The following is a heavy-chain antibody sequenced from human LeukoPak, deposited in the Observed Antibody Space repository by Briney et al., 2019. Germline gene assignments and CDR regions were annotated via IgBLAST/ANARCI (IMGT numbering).Heavy chain of an antibody. J-gene: IGHJ6*02. CDR3: ARDDGYYGSGSDWYSYHGMDV. V-gene: IGHV4-4*07. CDR2: IYGSGST. Sequence: SETLSLTCTVSGGSISIYYWSWIRQPAGKGLDWIGRIYGSGSTYYNPSLMSRVTMSVDTSRDQFSVRLTSVTAADTAIYYCARDDGYYGSGSDWYSYHGMDVWGRGTTVTVSS. CDR1: GGSISIYY. D-gene: IGHD3-10*01.